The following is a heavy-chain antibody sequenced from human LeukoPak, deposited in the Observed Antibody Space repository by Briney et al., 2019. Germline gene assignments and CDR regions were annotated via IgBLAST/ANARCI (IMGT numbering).Heavy chain of an antibody. CDR3: AHLVTLSFNYYGMDV. Sequence: ASVKVSCKASGYTFTGYYMHWVRQAPGQGLEWMGWISPNSGGTNYAQKFQGRVTMTRDTSISTAYMELSRLRSDDTAVYYCAHLVTLSFNYYGMDVWGQGTTVTVSS. D-gene: IGHD4-11*01. CDR2: ISPNSGGT. J-gene: IGHJ6*02. CDR1: GYTFTGYY. V-gene: IGHV1-2*02.